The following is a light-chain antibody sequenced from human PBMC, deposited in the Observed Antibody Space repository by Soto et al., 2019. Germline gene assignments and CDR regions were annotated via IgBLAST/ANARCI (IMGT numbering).Light chain of an antibody. V-gene: IGKV3-15*01. Sequence: EIVMTQSPATLSVSPGERATLSCRASQSISTELAWYQQKPGQPPRLLIYSASTRATGVPARFTGSGSGSEFTLTISGLRSEDFAVYYCRQGHNWPLTFGQGTRLEI. CDR1: QSISTE. CDR3: RQGHNWPLT. CDR2: SAS. J-gene: IGKJ2*01.